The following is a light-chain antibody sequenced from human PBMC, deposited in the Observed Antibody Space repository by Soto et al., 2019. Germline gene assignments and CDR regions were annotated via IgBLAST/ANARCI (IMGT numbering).Light chain of an antibody. CDR3: SSYAGTNNVI. Sequence: QSVLTQPPSASGSPGQSVTISCTGTSSDVGGYNYVSWYQQEPGKAPKLIICEVNKRPSGVPDRFSGSKSGNTASLTVSGLQAEDEADYYCSSYAGTNNVIFGGGTKVTVL. J-gene: IGLJ2*01. CDR2: EVN. CDR1: SSDVGGYNY. V-gene: IGLV2-8*01.